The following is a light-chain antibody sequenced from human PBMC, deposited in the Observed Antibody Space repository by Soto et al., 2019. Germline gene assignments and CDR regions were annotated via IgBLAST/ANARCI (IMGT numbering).Light chain of an antibody. CDR2: GAS. CDR1: QSISDT. J-gene: IGKJ5*01. V-gene: IGKV3-15*01. Sequence: EIVMTQSPATLSVSQGGRATLSCRASQSISDTLAWYQQKPGQAPRLLIYGASTRAPGFPARFSGSGSGTDFTLTISSLQSEDFAVYYCQQYNNWPSITFGQGTRLEIK. CDR3: QQYNNWPSIT.